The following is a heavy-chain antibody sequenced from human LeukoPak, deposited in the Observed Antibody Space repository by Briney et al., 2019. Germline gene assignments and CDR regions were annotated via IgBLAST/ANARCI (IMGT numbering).Heavy chain of an antibody. J-gene: IGHJ4*02. CDR2: INPNSGGT. CDR3: ARSQSITMVRGANY. D-gene: IGHD3-10*01. Sequence: GASVKVSCKASGYTFTGYYMHWVRQAPGQGLEWMGWINPNSGGTNYAQKFQGRVTMTRGTSISTAYMELSRLRSDDTAVYYCARSQSITMVRGANYWGQGTLVTVSS. CDR1: GYTFTGYY. V-gene: IGHV1-2*02.